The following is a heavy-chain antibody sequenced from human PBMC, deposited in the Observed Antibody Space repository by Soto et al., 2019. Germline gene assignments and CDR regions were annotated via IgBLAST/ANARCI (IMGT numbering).Heavy chain of an antibody. CDR2: IIPIFGTA. CDR1: GGTFSSYA. CDR3: AREGTYGDYALDY. J-gene: IGHJ4*02. Sequence: SVKVSCKASGGTFSSYAISWVRQAPGQGLEWMGGIIPIFGTANYAQKFQGRVTITADESTSTAYMELSSLRSEDTAVYYCAREGTYGDYALDYWGQGTLVTVSS. V-gene: IGHV1-69*13. D-gene: IGHD4-17*01.